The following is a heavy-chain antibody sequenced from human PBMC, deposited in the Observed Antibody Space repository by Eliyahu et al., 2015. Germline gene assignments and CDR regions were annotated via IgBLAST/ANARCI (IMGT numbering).Heavy chain of an antibody. Sequence: EVQLVESGGGLVKPGGSLRLSCAASGFPFSSFSMNWVRQAPGKGLEWVSSISTSSRYIYYADSVKGRFAISRDNAKNSLYLQMNSLRAEDTAVYYCARDYVWGGSHPAGWFDPWGQGTLVTVSS. V-gene: IGHV3-21*01. CDR2: ISTSSRYI. D-gene: IGHD2-15*01. CDR1: GFPFSSFS. CDR3: ARDYVWGGSHPAGWFDP. J-gene: IGHJ5*02.